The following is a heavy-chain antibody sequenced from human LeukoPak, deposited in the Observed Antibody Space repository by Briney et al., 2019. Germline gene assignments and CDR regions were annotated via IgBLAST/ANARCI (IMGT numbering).Heavy chain of an antibody. D-gene: IGHD3-10*01. CDR2: IYPADSDT. V-gene: IGHV5-51*01. J-gene: IGHJ4*02. CDR1: GYIFVNYW. Sequence: GESLKISCQVSGYIFVNYWIGWARQMPGKGLESMGIIYPADSDTTYSPSFQGQVTISADKSISTVYLQWSSLKASDTAMYYCARQSRDGSKTRGYYFDYWGQGTLVTVSS. CDR3: ARQSRDGSKTRGYYFDY.